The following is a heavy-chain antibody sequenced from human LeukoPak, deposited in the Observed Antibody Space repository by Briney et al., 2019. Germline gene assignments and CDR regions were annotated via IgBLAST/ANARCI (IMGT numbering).Heavy chain of an antibody. CDR1: GFTFSSYW. V-gene: IGHV3-74*01. J-gene: IGHJ4*02. D-gene: IGHD3-16*01. CDR3: ARDWGVYGPTSHDY. CDR2: ISSDGSST. Sequence: PGGSLRLSCAASGFTFSSYWMHWVRQAPGRGLVWVSRISSDGSSTIYADSVKGRFTISRDNAKNTLYLQMNSLRAEDTAVYYCARDWGVYGPTSHDYWGQGTLVTVSS.